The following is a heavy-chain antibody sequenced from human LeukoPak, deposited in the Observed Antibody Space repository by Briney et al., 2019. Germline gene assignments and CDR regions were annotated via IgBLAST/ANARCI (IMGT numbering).Heavy chain of an antibody. CDR1: GYSINSGYF. V-gene: IGHV4-38-2*02. CDR3: ARVVASTSIDS. J-gene: IGHJ4*02. Sequence: SETLSLTCTVSGYSINSGYFWGWVRQPPGKGPEWIGSIFHTGDVYYNPALRSRVTLSIDPSRNQVSPKVTSVTAADTALYYCARVVASTSIDSWGQGILVTVSS. D-gene: IGHD2-15*01. CDR2: IFHTGDV.